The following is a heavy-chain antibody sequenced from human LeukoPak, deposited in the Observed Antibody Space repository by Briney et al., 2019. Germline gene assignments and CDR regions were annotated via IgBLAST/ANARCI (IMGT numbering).Heavy chain of an antibody. J-gene: IGHJ4*02. CDR1: GYTFTGYY. Sequence: ASVNVSCKASGYTFTGYYMHWVRQAPGQGLEWMGWINPNSGGTNYAQKFQGRVTMTRDTSISTAYMELSRLRSDDTAVYYCARVARRLLTSGSYSYWGQGTLDTVSS. CDR2: INPNSGGT. V-gene: IGHV1-2*02. CDR3: ARVARRLLTSGSYSY. D-gene: IGHD1-26*01.